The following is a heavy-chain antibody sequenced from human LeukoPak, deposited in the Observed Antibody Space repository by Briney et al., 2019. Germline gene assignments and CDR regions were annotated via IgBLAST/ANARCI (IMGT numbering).Heavy chain of an antibody. V-gene: IGHV4-4*07. J-gene: IGHJ6*03. Sequence: PSETLSLTCTVSGDSISSFYWSWIRQPAGKGLEWIGRFYTSGSTNYNPSLKSRVTMSVDTSKNQFSLKLSSVTAADTAVYYCAREALIEGFYYYMDVWGKGTTVTVSS. CDR2: FYTSGST. D-gene: IGHD3-22*01. CDR3: AREALIEGFYYYMDV. CDR1: GDSISSFY.